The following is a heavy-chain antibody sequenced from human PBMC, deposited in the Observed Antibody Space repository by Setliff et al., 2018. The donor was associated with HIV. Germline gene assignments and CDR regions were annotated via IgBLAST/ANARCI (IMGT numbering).Heavy chain of an antibody. D-gene: IGHD6-19*01. CDR1: RGSFSGYY. V-gene: IGHV4-34*01. CDR2: INHKGST. CDR3: ARRQWLAANFDS. J-gene: IGHJ5*01. Sequence: PLETLSLTCAVFRGSFSGYYWTWIRQAPGKGLEWIWDINHKGSTNYKSSLKSRVTISMDTSKNQFSLKLTSVTAADTAVYFCARRQWLAANFDSWGQGTLVTVSS.